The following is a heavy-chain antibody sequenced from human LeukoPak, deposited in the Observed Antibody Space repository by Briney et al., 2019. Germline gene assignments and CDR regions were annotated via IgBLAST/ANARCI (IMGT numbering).Heavy chain of an antibody. D-gene: IGHD2-8*01. Sequence: SETLSLTCTVSGGSISSYYWSWIRQPPGKGLEWIGYIYYSGSTKYNRSLKRRVTISVEAYKNQFSLKLSSVTAADTAVFYCARDRLGYCTNGVCYPYYFDYWGQGTLVTVSS. CDR1: GGSISSYY. J-gene: IGHJ4*02. CDR3: ARDRLGYCTNGVCYPYYFDY. CDR2: IYYSGST. V-gene: IGHV4-59*01.